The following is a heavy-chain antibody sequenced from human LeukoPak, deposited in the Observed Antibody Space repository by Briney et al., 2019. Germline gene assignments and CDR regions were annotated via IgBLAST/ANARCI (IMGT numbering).Heavy chain of an antibody. Sequence: ASVKVSCKASGYTFTSYDINWVRQATGQGLEWMGWMNPNSGNTGYAQKFQGRVTMTRNTPISTAYMELSSLRSEDTAVYYCARGRGDGYNLYYYYMDVWGKGTTVTVSS. CDR2: MNPNSGNT. J-gene: IGHJ6*03. CDR1: GYTFTSYD. D-gene: IGHD5-24*01. V-gene: IGHV1-8*01. CDR3: ARGRGDGYNLYYYYMDV.